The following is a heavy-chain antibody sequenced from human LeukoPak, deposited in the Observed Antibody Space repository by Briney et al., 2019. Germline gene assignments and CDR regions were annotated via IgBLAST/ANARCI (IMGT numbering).Heavy chain of an antibody. V-gene: IGHV1-3*01. Sequence: ASVKVSCKASGYTFTTYAMHWVRQAPGQRLEWMGWINAGNGNTKYSQKFRGRVTITRDTSASTAYMELSSLRSEDTAVYYCARDRGVYTYYFDYWGQGTLVTVSS. CDR3: ARDRGVYTYYFDY. CDR2: INAGNGNT. CDR1: GYTFTTYA. D-gene: IGHD6-13*01. J-gene: IGHJ4*02.